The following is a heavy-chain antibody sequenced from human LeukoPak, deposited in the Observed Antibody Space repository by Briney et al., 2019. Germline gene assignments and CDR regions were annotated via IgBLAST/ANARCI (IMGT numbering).Heavy chain of an antibody. J-gene: IGHJ4*02. Sequence: GGSLRLSCAASGFTFSSYEMNWVRQAPGKGLEWVSYISSSGSTIYYADSAKGRFTISRDNAKNSLYLQMNSLRAEDTAVYYCARLSGYDYAYFDYWGQGTLVTVSS. D-gene: IGHD5-12*01. CDR3: ARLSGYDYAYFDY. CDR1: GFTFSSYE. CDR2: ISSSGSTI. V-gene: IGHV3-48*03.